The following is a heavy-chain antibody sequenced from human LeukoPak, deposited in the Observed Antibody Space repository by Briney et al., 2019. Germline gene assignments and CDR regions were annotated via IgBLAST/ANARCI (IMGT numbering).Heavy chain of an antibody. J-gene: IGHJ4*02. D-gene: IGHD3-22*01. Sequence: PSETLSLTCAVSGGSIASSSIYWGWIRQPPGKGLEWIGSGYYTGVTYYNPSLKSRVTISVDTSKNQFSLKLSSVTAADTAVYYCARQVAYDSIGYYYDYWGQGTLVTVSS. V-gene: IGHV4-39*01. CDR1: GGSIASSSIY. CDR2: GYYTGVT. CDR3: ARQVAYDSIGYYYDY.